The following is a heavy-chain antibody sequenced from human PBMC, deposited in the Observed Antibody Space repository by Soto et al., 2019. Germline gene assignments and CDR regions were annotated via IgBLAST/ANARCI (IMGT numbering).Heavy chain of an antibody. CDR1: EFTFTSYA. V-gene: IGHV3-23*01. CDR3: AKDVCGSGTFCHFDY. CDR2: VGSDGGST. J-gene: IGHJ4*02. D-gene: IGHD3-10*01. Sequence: EVQLLESGGGLVQPGGSLRLSCAASEFTFTSYAMSWVRQAPGEGVEWVSAVGSDGGSTYYADSVRGRFTVSRDNSQNTLYLQMNNLRAEDTAVYYCAKDVCGSGTFCHFDYWGQGTLVTVSS.